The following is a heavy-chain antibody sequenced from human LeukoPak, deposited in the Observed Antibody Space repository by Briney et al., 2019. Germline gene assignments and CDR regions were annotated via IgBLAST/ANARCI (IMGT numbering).Heavy chain of an antibody. CDR1: GFTFSSYS. J-gene: IGHJ5*02. CDR3: ARGGLYSSGLFDP. V-gene: IGHV3-21*01. CDR2: ISSSSSYI. D-gene: IGHD6-19*01. Sequence: PGGSLRLSCAASGFTFSSYSMNWVRQAPGKGLEWVSSISSSSSYIYYADSVKGRFTISRDNAKNTLYLQMNSLRVEDTAVYYCARGGLYSSGLFDPWGQGTLVTVSS.